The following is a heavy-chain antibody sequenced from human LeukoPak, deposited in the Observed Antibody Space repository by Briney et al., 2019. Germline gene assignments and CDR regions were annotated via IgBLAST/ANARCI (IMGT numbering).Heavy chain of an antibody. D-gene: IGHD6-19*01. V-gene: IGHV3-30*18. CDR2: ISYDGSNK. CDR3: VKDSRVRSSGWYGDY. J-gene: IGHJ4*02. Sequence: PGRSLRLSCAASGFTFSSYGMHWVRQAPGKGLEWVAVISYDGSNKYYADSVKGRFTISRDNSKNALSLQMKSLRAEDTAVYYCVKDSRVRSSGWYGDYWGQGTLVTVSS. CDR1: GFTFSSYG.